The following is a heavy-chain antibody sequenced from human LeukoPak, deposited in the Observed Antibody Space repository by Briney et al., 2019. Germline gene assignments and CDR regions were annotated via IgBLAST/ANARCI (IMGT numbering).Heavy chain of an antibody. CDR2: SYYSGST. CDR1: GGSISSYY. CDR3: ARFGGGGYNAAEYYFDY. J-gene: IGHJ4*02. Sequence: SETLSLTYTVPGGSISSYYWGWIRQPPGKGLEWKGYSYYSGSTNYNPSLKSRVTISVDTSKNQFSLKRSSVTAADTAGDYCARFGGGGYNAAEYYFDYWGQGTLVTVSS. V-gene: IGHV4-59*01. D-gene: IGHD5-24*01.